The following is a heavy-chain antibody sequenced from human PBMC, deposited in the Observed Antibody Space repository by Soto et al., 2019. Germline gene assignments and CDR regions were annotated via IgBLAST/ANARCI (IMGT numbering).Heavy chain of an antibody. CDR1: GFTFSSYG. CDR2: ISYDGSNK. J-gene: IGHJ3*02. V-gene: IGHV3-30*03. D-gene: IGHD4-17*01. Sequence: PGGSLRLSCAASGFTFSSYGMHWVRQAPGKGLEWVAVISYDGSNKYYADSVKGRFTISRDNSKNTLYLQMNSLRAEDTAVYYCAAGDYGAFDIWGQGTMVTVSS. CDR3: AAGDYGAFDI.